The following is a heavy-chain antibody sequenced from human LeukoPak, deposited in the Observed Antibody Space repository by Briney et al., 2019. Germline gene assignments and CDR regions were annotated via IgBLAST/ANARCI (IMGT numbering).Heavy chain of an antibody. Sequence: PGGSLRLSCAASGFTFSDYYMSWIRQVPGKGLEWISYITGSSSYTNYADSVKGRFTISRDNAKNSLYLQMNSLRAEDTAAYYCARRSTGNFDFWGQGTLVTVSS. CDR2: ITGSSSYT. CDR3: ARRSTGNFDF. CDR1: GFTFSDYY. V-gene: IGHV3-11*03. J-gene: IGHJ4*02.